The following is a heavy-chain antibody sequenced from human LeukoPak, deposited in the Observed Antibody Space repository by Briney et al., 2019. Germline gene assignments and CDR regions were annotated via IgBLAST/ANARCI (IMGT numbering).Heavy chain of an antibody. Sequence: GGSLRLSCAASGFTFSSYWMHWVRQAPGKGLVWVSCISSDETSTKYADSVKGRFTISRDNAKNTLYLQMNSLRAEDTAVYYCARDLGGPDYWGQGTLVTVSS. CDR1: GFTFSSYW. CDR3: ARDLGGPDY. CDR2: ISSDETST. V-gene: IGHV3-74*03. D-gene: IGHD3-10*01. J-gene: IGHJ4*02.